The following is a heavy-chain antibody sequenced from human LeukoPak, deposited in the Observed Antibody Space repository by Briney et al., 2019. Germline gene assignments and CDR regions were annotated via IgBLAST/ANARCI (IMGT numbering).Heavy chain of an antibody. V-gene: IGHV3-23*01. Sequence: PGGSLRLSCAASGFTFSSYAMSWVRQAPGKGLEWVSVISGSGGNTYYADSVKGRFTISRDNSKNTLYLQLNSLRAEDTAVYYCASLDTAKQPLANHWGQGTLVTVSS. D-gene: IGHD5-18*01. J-gene: IGHJ5*02. CDR1: GFTFSSYA. CDR3: ASLDTAKQPLANH. CDR2: ISGSGGNT.